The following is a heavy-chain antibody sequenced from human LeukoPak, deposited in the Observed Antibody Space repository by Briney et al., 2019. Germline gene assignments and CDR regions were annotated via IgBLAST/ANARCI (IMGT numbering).Heavy chain of an antibody. Sequence: ASVKVSCKASGYTFTSYDINWVRQATGQGLEWMGWMNPNSGNTGYAQKFQGRVTITRKTSISTAYMELSSLRSEDTAVYYCARSPSGYPTDYWGQGTLVTVSS. V-gene: IGHV1-8*03. CDR1: GYTFTSYD. CDR3: ARSPSGYPTDY. CDR2: MNPNSGNT. D-gene: IGHD3-22*01. J-gene: IGHJ4*02.